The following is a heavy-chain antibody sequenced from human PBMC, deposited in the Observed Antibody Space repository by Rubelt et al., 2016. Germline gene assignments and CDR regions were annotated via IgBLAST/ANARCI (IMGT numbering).Heavy chain of an antibody. CDR1: GYTFTSYA. J-gene: IGHJ5*02. CDR2: INAGNGNT. CDR3: AGVIWGSGWSNNWFDP. D-gene: IGHD6-19*01. Sequence: QVQLVQSGAEVKKPGASVKVSCKASGYTFTSYAMHWVRQAPGQRLEWMGWINAGNGNTKYSQKFQGRGTITRDTSASTAYMELSSLRSEDTAVYYCAGVIWGSGWSNNWFDPWGQGTLVTVSS. V-gene: IGHV1-3*01.